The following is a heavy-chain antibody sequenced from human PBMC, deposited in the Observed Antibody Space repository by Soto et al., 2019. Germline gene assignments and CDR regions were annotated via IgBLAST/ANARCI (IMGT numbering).Heavy chain of an antibody. CDR3: AKDTGDCRSISCNPGNNWFDP. J-gene: IGHJ5*02. CDR1: GFTSSSHG. V-gene: IGHV3-30*18. Sequence: GGSLRLSXAVSGFTSSSHGMHWVRQAPGKGLEWVAIISYDGSKKYYLDSVKGRFTISRDNSRNTLYLQMDSLRVEDTAVYHCAKDTGDCRSISCNPGNNWFDPWGQGTLVTVSS. CDR2: ISYDGSKK. D-gene: IGHD2-2*01.